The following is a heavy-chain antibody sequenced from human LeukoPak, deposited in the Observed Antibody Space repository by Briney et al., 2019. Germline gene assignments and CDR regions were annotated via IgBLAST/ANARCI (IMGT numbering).Heavy chain of an antibody. V-gene: IGHV4-4*07. Sequence: TSETLSLTCTVSGGSISTYYWSWIRQPARKGLEWIGRIYTSGSTNYNPSLKSRVTISVDTSKNQFSLKLSSVTAADTAVYYCARDPGLWFGESPSNWFDPWGQGTLVTVSS. CDR2: IYTSGST. J-gene: IGHJ5*02. CDR3: ARDPGLWFGESPSNWFDP. D-gene: IGHD3-10*01. CDR1: GGSISTYY.